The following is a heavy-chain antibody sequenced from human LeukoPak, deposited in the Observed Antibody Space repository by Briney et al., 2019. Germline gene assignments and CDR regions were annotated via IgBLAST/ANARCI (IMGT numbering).Heavy chain of an antibody. V-gene: IGHV3-21*01. J-gene: IGHJ6*02. D-gene: IGHD2-2*01. CDR1: GFTFSSYS. Sequence: GGSLRLSCAASGFTFSSYSMNWVCQAPGKGLEWVSSISSSSSYIYYADSVKGRFTISRDNAKNSLYLQMNSLRAEDTAVYYCARDKRADCSSTSCSGLGMDVWGQGTTVTVSS. CDR2: ISSSSSYI. CDR3: ARDKRADCSSTSCSGLGMDV.